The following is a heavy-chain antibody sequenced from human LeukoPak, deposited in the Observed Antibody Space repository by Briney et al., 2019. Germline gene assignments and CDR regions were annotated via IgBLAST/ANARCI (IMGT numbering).Heavy chain of an antibody. Sequence: ASVKVSCKASGYTFTSYYMHWVRQAPGQGLEWMGINNPSGGSTSYAQKFQGRVTMTRDTSTSTVYMELSSLRSEDTAVYYCARGVRYFDWLVVVEFGMDVWGKGTTVTVSS. V-gene: IGHV1-46*01. J-gene: IGHJ6*04. CDR3: ARGVRYFDWLVVVEFGMDV. CDR1: GYTFTSYY. CDR2: NNPSGGST. D-gene: IGHD3-9*01.